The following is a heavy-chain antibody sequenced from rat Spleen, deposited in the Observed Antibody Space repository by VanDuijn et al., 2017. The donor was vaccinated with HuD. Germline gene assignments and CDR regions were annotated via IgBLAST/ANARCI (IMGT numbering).Heavy chain of an antibody. CDR2: IWTGGST. V-gene: IGHV2-43*01. CDR1: GFSLTSYH. Sequence: QVQLKESGPGLVQPSQTLSLTCAVSGFSLTSYHVSWVRQPPGKGLEWMGVIWTGGSTAYNSLLKSRLSISRDTSKSQVFLEMNSLQTDDTAKYFCAIMYTTDYYYYFDYWGQGVMVTVSS. J-gene: IGHJ2*01. D-gene: IGHD1-6*01. CDR3: AIMYTTDYYYYFDY.